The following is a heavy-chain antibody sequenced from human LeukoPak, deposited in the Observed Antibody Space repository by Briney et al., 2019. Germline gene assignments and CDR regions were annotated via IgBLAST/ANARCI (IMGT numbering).Heavy chain of an antibody. V-gene: IGHV4-34*01. CDR2: INHSGST. J-gene: IGHJ3*02. Sequence: PGGSLRLSCAASGFTFSSYAMSWIRQPPGKGLEWIGEINHSGSTNYNPSLKSRVTISVDTSKNQFSLKLSSVTAADTAVYYCARGHRKAFDIWGQGTMVTVSS. CDR1: GFTFSSYA. CDR3: ARGHRKAFDI.